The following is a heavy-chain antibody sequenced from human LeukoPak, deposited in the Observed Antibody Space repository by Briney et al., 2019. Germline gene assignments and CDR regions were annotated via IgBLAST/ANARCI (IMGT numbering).Heavy chain of an antibody. J-gene: IGHJ5*02. CDR2: ISYDGSNK. CDR1: GFTFSSYW. D-gene: IGHD3-9*01. CDR3: AGSYDILTGPNH. V-gene: IGHV3-30*03. Sequence: GGSLRLSCAASGFTFSSYWVHWVRQAPGKGLEWVAVISYDGSNKYYADSVKGRFTISRDNSKNTLFLQMNSLRAEDTAVYYCAGSYDILTGPNHWGQGTLVTVSS.